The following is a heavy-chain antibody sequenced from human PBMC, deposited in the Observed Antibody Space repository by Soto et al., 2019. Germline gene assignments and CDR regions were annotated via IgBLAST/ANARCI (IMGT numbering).Heavy chain of an antibody. D-gene: IGHD4-17*01. Sequence: SETLSLTCGICGCAISRSSWWSWVRQPPGKGLEWIGEIFHSGSPNYNPSLKSRVTMSVDRSTNQFSLKVITVTAADTAVYYCTYGDYSNDSWGQGTLVTVS. CDR2: IFHSGSP. CDR1: GCAISRSSW. CDR3: TYGDYSNDS. J-gene: IGHJ4*02. V-gene: IGHV4-4*02.